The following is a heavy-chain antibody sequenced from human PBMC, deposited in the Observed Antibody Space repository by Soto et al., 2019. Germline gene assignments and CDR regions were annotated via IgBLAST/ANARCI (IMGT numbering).Heavy chain of an antibody. D-gene: IGHD2-15*01. CDR1: GYTFTSYY. Sequence: ASVKVSCKTSGYTFTSYYIYWVRQAPGQGLEWMGIINPSGGRTTNAQRFQGRVTMTRDTSTSTVYMELSSLRFEDTAVYYCASGGYYHYGMDVWGQGTTVTVSS. CDR2: INPSGGRT. V-gene: IGHV1-46*01. J-gene: IGHJ6*02. CDR3: ASGGYYHYGMDV.